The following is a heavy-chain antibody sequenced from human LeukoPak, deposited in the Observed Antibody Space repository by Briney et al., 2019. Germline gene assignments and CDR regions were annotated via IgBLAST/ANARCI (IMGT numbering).Heavy chain of an antibody. J-gene: IGHJ4*02. CDR3: ARDKIQWLRYSYFDY. V-gene: IGHV3-33*01. Sequence: QPGGSLRLSCAASGYTFRRNGMHWVRQAPGKGLEWVAVIWYDGSKKYYGDSVRGRFTISRDNSKNTLYLQMNSLRAEDTAVYYCARDKIQWLRYSYFDYWGQGVLVTVSS. CDR1: GYTFRRNG. D-gene: IGHD5-12*01. CDR2: IWYDGSKK.